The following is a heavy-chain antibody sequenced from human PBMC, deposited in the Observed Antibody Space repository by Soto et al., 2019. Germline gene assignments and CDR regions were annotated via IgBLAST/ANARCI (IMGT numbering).Heavy chain of an antibody. D-gene: IGHD3-10*01. CDR3: VRAGHVFDVHYYGMDL. J-gene: IGHJ6*02. V-gene: IGHV3-21*01. Sequence: GGSLRLACEASGFTFNDYSIDWVRQAPEKGLEWVSSMSSIVTYISYAYSVKGRFAISRDNANNVMYLQMDTLRAEDTAVYYCVRAGHVFDVHYYGMDLWGQGTTVTVSS. CDR2: MSSIVTYI. CDR1: GFTFNDYS.